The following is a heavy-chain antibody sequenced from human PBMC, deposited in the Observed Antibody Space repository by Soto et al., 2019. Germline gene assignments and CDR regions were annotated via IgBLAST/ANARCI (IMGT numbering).Heavy chain of an antibody. V-gene: IGHV4-34*02. D-gene: IGHD7-27*01. CDR3: ARSMNDHKHHHWGLDY. CDR1: GGSFSAYH. Sequence: QVQLRQWGAGLLKPSATLSLTCAVYGGSFSAYHWSWIRQAPGKGLEWIGEIDYRGNTNYLPSLRSRVSMSVDTSKNQFSLRLNDVTAADTAVYYCARSMNDHKHHHWGLDYWGQGTRVTVSS. J-gene: IGHJ4*02. CDR2: IDYRGNT.